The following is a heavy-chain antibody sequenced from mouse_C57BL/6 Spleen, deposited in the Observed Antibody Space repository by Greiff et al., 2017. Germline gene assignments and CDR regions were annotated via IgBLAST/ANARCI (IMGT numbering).Heavy chain of an antibody. CDR2: IDPNSGGT. CDR1: GYTFTDYY. D-gene: IGHD2-5*01. J-gene: IGHJ3*01. V-gene: IGHV1-72*01. CDR3: AGGSNYFAY. Sequence: QVQLKESGPELVKPGASVKISCKASGYTFTDYYMNWVKQRPGRGLEWIGRIDPNSGGTKYNEKFKSKATLTVDKPSSTAYMQLSSLTSEDSAVYYCAGGSNYFAYWGQGTLVTVSA.